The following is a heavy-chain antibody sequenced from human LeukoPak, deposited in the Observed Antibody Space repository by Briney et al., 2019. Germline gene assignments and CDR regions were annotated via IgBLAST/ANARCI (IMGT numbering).Heavy chain of an antibody. CDR2: IYYSGST. D-gene: IGHD3-9*01. CDR3: ARQKEDYDILTGYYGFDY. V-gene: IGHV4-61*08. J-gene: IGHJ4*02. CDR1: GGSISSGDYY. Sequence: SETLSLTCTVSGGSISSGDYYWSWIRQPPGKGLEWIGYIYYSGSTNYNPSLKSRVTISVDTSKNQFSLKLSSVTAADTAVYYCARQKEDYDILTGYYGFDYWGQGTLVTVSS.